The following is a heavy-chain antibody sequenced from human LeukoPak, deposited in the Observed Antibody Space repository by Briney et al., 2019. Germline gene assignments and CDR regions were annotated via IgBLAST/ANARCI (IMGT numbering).Heavy chain of an antibody. J-gene: IGHJ4*02. V-gene: IGHV4-59*01. CDR1: GGSISSYY. CDR2: IYYSGST. Sequence: PSETLSLTCTVSGGSISSYYWSWIRQPPGKGLEWIGYIYYSGSTNYNPSLKSRVTISVDTSKNQFSLKLSSVTAADTAVYYCARGGYDILTGYYTIDYWGQGTLVTVSS. CDR3: ARGGYDILTGYYTIDY. D-gene: IGHD3-9*01.